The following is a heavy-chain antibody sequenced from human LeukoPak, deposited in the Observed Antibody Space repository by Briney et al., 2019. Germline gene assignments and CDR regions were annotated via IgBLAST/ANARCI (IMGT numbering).Heavy chain of an antibody. J-gene: IGHJ6*03. CDR2: IIPIFGTA. CDR3: ARANYDFWSGYSTRNSYYYYMDV. V-gene: IGHV1-69*13. D-gene: IGHD3-3*01. Sequence: SVKVSCKASGGTFSSYAISWVRQAPGQGLEWMGGIIPIFGTANYAQKFQGRVTTSADESTSTAYMELSSLRSEDTAVYYCARANYDFWSGYSTRNSYYYYMDVWGKGTTVTVSS. CDR1: GGTFSSYA.